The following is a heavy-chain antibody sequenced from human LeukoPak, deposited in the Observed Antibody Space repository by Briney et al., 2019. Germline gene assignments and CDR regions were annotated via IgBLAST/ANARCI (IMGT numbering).Heavy chain of an antibody. CDR3: TRGRDRSKAGDH. CDR1: GGSCDDYY. J-gene: IGHJ4*02. Sequence: PSETLSLTCTVYGGSCDDYYCSWIRQPPGKGLEWIGEIHPSGIFYYNSSLVSRVTISIDTSKSQFSLRLTSVTAADTAFYYCTRGRDRSKAGDHWGQGSLVTVSS. CDR2: IHPSGIF. V-gene: IGHV4-34*01.